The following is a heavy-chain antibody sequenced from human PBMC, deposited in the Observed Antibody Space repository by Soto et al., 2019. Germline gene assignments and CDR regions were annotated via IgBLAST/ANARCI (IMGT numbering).Heavy chain of an antibody. D-gene: IGHD2-15*01. CDR1: GGSISSYY. J-gene: IGHJ4*02. CDR2: IYYSGST. CDR3: ARHPYCSGGSCYRYFDY. Sequence: SETLSLTCTVSGGSISSYYWSWIRQPPGKGLEWIGYIYYSGSTNYNPSLKSRVTISVDTSKNQFSLKLSSVTAADTAVYYCARHPYCSGGSCYRYFDYWGQGTLVTVSS. V-gene: IGHV4-59*08.